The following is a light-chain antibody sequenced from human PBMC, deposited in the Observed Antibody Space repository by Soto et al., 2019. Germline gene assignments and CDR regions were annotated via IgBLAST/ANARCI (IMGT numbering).Light chain of an antibody. Sequence: DIQMTQSPSSLSASVGDRVTITCRASQSISSYLNWYQQKPGKAPKLLIYAASSLQSGIQSRFSGSGSGTDFTLTISSLQPEDFANYYCQQSYSTLWTFGQGTKVEIK. V-gene: IGKV1-39*01. CDR2: AAS. CDR1: QSISSY. J-gene: IGKJ1*01. CDR3: QQSYSTLWT.